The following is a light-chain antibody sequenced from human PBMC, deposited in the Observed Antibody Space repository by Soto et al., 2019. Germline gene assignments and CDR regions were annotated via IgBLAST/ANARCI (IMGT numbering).Light chain of an antibody. Sequence: AIRMTQSPSSLSASTGDRVTITCRASQGISSYLAWYQQKPGKAPKLLIYAASTLQSGVPSRFSGSGSGTDFTLTISCLQSEDFATYYCQQSYSTLITFGQGTRLENK. V-gene: IGKV1-8*01. CDR3: QQSYSTLIT. J-gene: IGKJ5*01. CDR1: QGISSY. CDR2: AAS.